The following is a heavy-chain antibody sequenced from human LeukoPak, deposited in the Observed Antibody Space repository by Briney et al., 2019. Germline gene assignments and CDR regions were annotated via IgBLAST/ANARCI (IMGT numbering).Heavy chain of an antibody. CDR3: ARDLVGATTSWYFDL. Sequence: PSETLSLTCTVSGGSISSSTYYWGWIRQPPGKGLEWIGSIYYSGSTNYNPSLKSRVTISVDTSKNQFSLKLSSVTAADTAVYYCARDLVGATTSWYFDLWGRGTLVTVSS. CDR1: GGSISSSTYY. D-gene: IGHD1-26*01. J-gene: IGHJ2*01. V-gene: IGHV4-39*07. CDR2: IYYSGST.